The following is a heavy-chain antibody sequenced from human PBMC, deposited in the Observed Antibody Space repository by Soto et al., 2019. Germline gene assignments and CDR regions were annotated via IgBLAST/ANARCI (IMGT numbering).Heavy chain of an antibody. CDR2: IYPGDSDT. CDR1: GFTFTNYW. V-gene: IGHV5-51*01. J-gene: IGHJ6*02. Sequence: GESLKISCKGSGFTFTNYWIGWVRQMPGKGLEWMGLIYPGDSDTRYSRSFQGQVTISVDKSISTAYLQWSSLKASDTAMYYCVRRGQTTAYYYYGMDVWGQGTTVTVSS. CDR3: VRRGQTTAYYYYGMDV.